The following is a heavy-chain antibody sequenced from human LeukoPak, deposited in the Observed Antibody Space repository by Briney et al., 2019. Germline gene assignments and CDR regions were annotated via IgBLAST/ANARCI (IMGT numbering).Heavy chain of an antibody. J-gene: IGHJ4*02. V-gene: IGHV3-48*03. D-gene: IGHD3-9*01. Sequence: RAGGTLSLSCAASGFTFSSYEMNWVRQAPGKGLEWVSYISSSGSTIYYADSVKGGFTISRDNAKNSLYLQMNSLRAEDTAVYYCAKVKTPLLRYFDWLPVDYWGQGTLVTVSS. CDR2: ISSSGSTI. CDR3: AKVKTPLLRYFDWLPVDY. CDR1: GFTFSSYE.